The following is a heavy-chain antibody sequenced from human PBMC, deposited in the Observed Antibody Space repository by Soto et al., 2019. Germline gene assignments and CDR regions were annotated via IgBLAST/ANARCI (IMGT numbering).Heavy chain of an antibody. CDR3: ARSIVVVTALDY. CDR1: GYTFTSYG. Sequence: ASVKVSCKASGYTFTSYGISWVRQAPGQGLEWMGWINAGNGNTKYSRKFQGRVTITRDTSASTAYMELSSLRSEDTAVYYCARSIVVVTALDYWGQGTLVTVSS. J-gene: IGHJ4*02. CDR2: INAGNGNT. V-gene: IGHV1-3*01. D-gene: IGHD2-21*02.